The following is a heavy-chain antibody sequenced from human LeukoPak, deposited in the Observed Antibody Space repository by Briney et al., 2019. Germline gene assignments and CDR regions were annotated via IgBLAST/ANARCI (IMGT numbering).Heavy chain of an antibody. J-gene: IGHJ4*02. CDR2: INHSGST. CDR1: GGSFSGYY. Sequence: SETLSLTCAVYGGSFSGYYWSWIRQPPGKGLEWIGEINHSGSTNYNPSLKSRVTISVDTSKNQFSLKLSSVTAADTAVYYCARTTTLTFGGVIVIPLRKWYFDYWGQGTLVTVSS. D-gene: IGHD3-16*02. V-gene: IGHV4-34*01. CDR3: ARTTTLTFGGVIVIPLRKWYFDY.